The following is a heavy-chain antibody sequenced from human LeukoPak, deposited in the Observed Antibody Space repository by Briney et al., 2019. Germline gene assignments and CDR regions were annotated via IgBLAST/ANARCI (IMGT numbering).Heavy chain of an antibody. D-gene: IGHD6-13*01. CDR3: AKGYSSSWLFDY. CDR2: IKQDGSEK. Sequence: AGGSLRLSCSASGFTFSDYWMTWFRQAPGKGLEWVANIKQDGSEKYYVDSVKDRFTISRDSAKNTLYLQMKSRRAEDTAVYYCAKGYSSSWLFDYWGQGTLVTVSS. J-gene: IGHJ4*02. V-gene: IGHV3-7*03. CDR1: GFTFSDYW.